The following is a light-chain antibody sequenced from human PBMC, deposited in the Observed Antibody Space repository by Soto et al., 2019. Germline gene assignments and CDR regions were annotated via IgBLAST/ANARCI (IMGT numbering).Light chain of an antibody. CDR1: QSVLYSSNNKNY. Sequence: DIVMTQSPDSLAVSLGXRATINCKSSQSVLYSSNNKNYLAWYQQKPGQPPKLLIYWASTRESGVPDRFSGSGSGTDFTLTISSLQAEDVAVYYCQQYYSTPYTFGQGTKLEIK. CDR2: WAS. V-gene: IGKV4-1*01. CDR3: QQYYSTPYT. J-gene: IGKJ2*01.